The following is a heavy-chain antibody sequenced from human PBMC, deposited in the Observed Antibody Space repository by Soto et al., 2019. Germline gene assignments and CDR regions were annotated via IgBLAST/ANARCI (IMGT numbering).Heavy chain of an antibody. Sequence: PGGSLRLSCAASGFTFSDYYMSWIRQAPGKGLEWVSYISSSSSYTNYADSVKGRFTISRDNAKNSLYLQMNSLRAEDTAVYYCARLNDSSGYYDYWGQGTLVTVSS. V-gene: IGHV3-11*03. D-gene: IGHD3-22*01. CDR3: ARLNDSSGYYDY. J-gene: IGHJ4*02. CDR1: GFTFSDYY. CDR2: ISSSSSYT.